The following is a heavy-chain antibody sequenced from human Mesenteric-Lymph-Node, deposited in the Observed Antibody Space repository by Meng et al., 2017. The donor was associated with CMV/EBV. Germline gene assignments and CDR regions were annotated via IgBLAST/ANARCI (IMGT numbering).Heavy chain of an antibody. D-gene: IGHD3-3*01. J-gene: IGHJ1*01. V-gene: IGHV4-39*07. Sequence: ESLKISCTVSGGSISSSSYYWGWIRQPPGKGLEWIGSIYYSGSTYYNPSLKSRVTISVDTSKNQFSLKLSSVTAADTAVYYCAIPYYDFWSGSPLDYFQHWGQGTLVTVSS. CDR2: IYYSGST. CDR1: GGSISSSSYY. CDR3: AIPYYDFWSGSPLDYFQH.